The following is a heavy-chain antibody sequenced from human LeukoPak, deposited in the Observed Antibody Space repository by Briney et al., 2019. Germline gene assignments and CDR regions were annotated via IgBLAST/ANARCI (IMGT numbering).Heavy chain of an antibody. J-gene: IGHJ4*02. D-gene: IGHD3-22*01. CDR1: GGSISSGGYY. Sequence: SETLSLTCTVSGGSISSGGYYWSWIRQHPGKGLEWIGYIYYSGSTYYNPSLKSRVTISVDTSKNQFSLKLSSVTAADTAVYYCASYDSSGYYTEIDYWGQGTLVTVSS. CDR2: IYYSGST. CDR3: ASYDSSGYYTEIDY. V-gene: IGHV4-31*03.